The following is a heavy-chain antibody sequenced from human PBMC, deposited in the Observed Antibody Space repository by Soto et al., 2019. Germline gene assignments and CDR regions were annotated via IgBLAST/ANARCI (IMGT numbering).Heavy chain of an antibody. D-gene: IGHD3-16*01. CDR2: ISGSGTSA. V-gene: IGHV3-23*01. Sequence: GGSLRLSCAASGFTFSSYAMTWVRQAPGKGLEWVSAISGSGTSAYYADSVKGRFTISRDNSKNTLYMQMNSLRAEDTAIYYRAKGELIRLGYQIPRWYYDYGMDVWSLGTTVTVAS. CDR3: AKGELIRLGYQIPRWYYDYGMDV. J-gene: IGHJ6*02. CDR1: GFTFSSYA.